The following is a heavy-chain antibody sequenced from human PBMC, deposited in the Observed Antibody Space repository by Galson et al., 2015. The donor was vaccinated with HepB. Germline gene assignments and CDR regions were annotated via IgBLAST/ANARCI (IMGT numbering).Heavy chain of an antibody. J-gene: IGHJ4*02. CDR2: ISSNGYMI. Sequence: SLRLSCAASGFTFGAYEMNLVRQAPGKGLEWISYISSNGYMIYYAESVKGRFTVSRDNARDSLYLQMNSLRVEDTAVYYCVRDDDLWSWYFDSWGQGILVTVSS. D-gene: IGHD3-10*01. CDR1: GFTFGAYE. CDR3: VRDDDLWSWYFDS. V-gene: IGHV3-48*03.